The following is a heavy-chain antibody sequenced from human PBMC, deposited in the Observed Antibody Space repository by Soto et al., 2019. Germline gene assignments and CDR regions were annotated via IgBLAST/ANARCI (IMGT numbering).Heavy chain of an antibody. J-gene: IGHJ4*02. CDR3: ARRVDYVWGSYRYSPYFDY. V-gene: IGHV4-30-4*08. CDR2: IYYSGST. D-gene: IGHD3-16*02. CDR1: GGSISSGDYY. Sequence: SETLSLTCTVSGGSISSGDYYWSWIRQHPGKGLEWIGYIYYSGSTYYNPSLKSRVTISVDTSKNQFSLKLSSVTAADTAVYYCARRVDYVWGSYRYSPYFDYWGQGTLVTVYS.